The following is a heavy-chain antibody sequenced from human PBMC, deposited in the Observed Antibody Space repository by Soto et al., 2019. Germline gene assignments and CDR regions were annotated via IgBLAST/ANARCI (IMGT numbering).Heavy chain of an antibody. CDR3: AKDSYYYDSSGYYYYDY. J-gene: IGHJ4*02. D-gene: IGHD3-22*01. CDR2: ISYDGSNK. V-gene: IGHV3-30*18. Sequence: GGSLRLSCAASGFTFSSYGMHWVRQAPGKGLEWVAVISYDGSNKYYADSVKGRFTISRDNSKNTLYLQMNSLRAEDTAVYYCAKDSYYYDSSGYYYYDYWGQGTLVTVSS. CDR1: GFTFSSYG.